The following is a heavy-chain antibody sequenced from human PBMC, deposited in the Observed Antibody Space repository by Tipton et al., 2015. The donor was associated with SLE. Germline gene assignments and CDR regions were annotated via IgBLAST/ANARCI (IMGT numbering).Heavy chain of an antibody. CDR2: IYSSGST. J-gene: IGHJ5*02. V-gene: IGHV4-59*01. D-gene: IGHD1-14*01. CDR3: ARDRKDWFDP. Sequence: TLSLTCTVAGGSISSYYWSWIRQPPGKGLEWIGYIYSSGSTNYNPSLKSRVTISVDTSKNQFSLKLSSVTAADTAVYYCARDRKDWFDPWGQGTLVTVSS. CDR1: GGSISSYY.